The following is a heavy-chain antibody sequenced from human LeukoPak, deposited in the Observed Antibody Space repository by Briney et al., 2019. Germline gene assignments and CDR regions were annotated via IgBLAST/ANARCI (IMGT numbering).Heavy chain of an antibody. CDR3: ARPAYRGSYYDAFDI. Sequence: PSETLSLTCTVSGGSISSSSYYWGWIRQPPGKGLVWIGCIYYSGSSYYNPSLKSRVTISVDTSKNKFSVKLSSVTAADTAGYYCARPAYRGSYYDAFDIWGQGTMVTVSS. J-gene: IGHJ3*02. V-gene: IGHV4-39*01. CDR1: GGSISSSSYY. D-gene: IGHD1-26*01. CDR2: IYYSGSS.